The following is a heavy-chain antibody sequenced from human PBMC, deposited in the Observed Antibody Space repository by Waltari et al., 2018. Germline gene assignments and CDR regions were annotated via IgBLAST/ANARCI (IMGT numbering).Heavy chain of an antibody. D-gene: IGHD3-10*01. V-gene: IGHV3-30*18. CDR3: AKDVTMARGAYFDY. J-gene: IGHJ4*02. CDR1: GFTFSSHG. Sequence: QVQLVESGGGVVQPGRSLRLSCAASGFTFSSHGRHWVRQAPGKGLEWVAVISYDGNNKYYADSVKGRFTISRDNSKNTLYLQMNSLRAEDTAVYYCAKDVTMARGAYFDYWGQGTLVTVSS. CDR2: ISYDGNNK.